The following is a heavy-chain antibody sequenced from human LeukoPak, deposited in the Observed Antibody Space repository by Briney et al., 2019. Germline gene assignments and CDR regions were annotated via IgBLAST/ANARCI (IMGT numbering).Heavy chain of an antibody. CDR3: AKDYFWSGYYSDY. Sequence: PGGSLRLSCAASGFTVSSNYMSWVRQAPGKGLEWVSVIYSGGSTYYADSVKGRFTISRDNSKNTLHLQMNSLRAEDTAVYYCAKDYFWSGYYSDYWGQGTLVTVSS. V-gene: IGHV3-53*01. CDR2: IYSGGST. CDR1: GFTVSSNY. D-gene: IGHD3-3*01. J-gene: IGHJ4*02.